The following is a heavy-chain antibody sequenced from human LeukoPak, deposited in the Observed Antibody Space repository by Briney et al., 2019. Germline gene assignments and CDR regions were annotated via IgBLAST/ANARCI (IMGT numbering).Heavy chain of an antibody. CDR1: GYSFTSHW. CDR3: ARHPSYTSGWPLDY. Sequence: GESLKISCKGSGYSFTSHWIGWVRQMPGKGLEWMGIIYLGDPGTRYGPSFQGQVTISADKSISTAYLQWSSLKASDTAMYYCARHPSYTSGWPLDYWGQGTLVTVSS. V-gene: IGHV5-51*01. J-gene: IGHJ4*02. D-gene: IGHD6-19*01. CDR2: IYLGDPGT.